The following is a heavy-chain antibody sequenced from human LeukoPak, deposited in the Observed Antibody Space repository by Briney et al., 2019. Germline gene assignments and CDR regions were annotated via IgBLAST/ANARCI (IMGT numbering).Heavy chain of an antibody. J-gene: IGHJ4*02. V-gene: IGHV3-30*18. D-gene: IGHD1-14*01. CDR2: LSYDGSKK. CDR3: ANREPAPDY. Sequence: PGGSLRLSCAASGFTFSSYGMHWVRQAPGKGLEWVAFLSYDGSKKYYADSVKGRFTISRDNSKNTLYLQMNSLRPEDTAVYYCANREPAPDYWGQGTLVTVSS. CDR1: GFTFSSYG.